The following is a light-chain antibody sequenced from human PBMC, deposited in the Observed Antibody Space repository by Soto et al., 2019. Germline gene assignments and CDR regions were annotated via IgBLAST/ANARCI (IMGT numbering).Light chain of an antibody. Sequence: EIVLSQSPATLSLSPGERATLSCRASQSVSSYLAWYQQKPGQAPRLLISDASNRATGIPARFSGNGSGTDFTLTISSLEPEDFAVYYCQQRSNWPREITFGQGTRLEI. CDR2: DAS. CDR1: QSVSSY. J-gene: IGKJ5*01. CDR3: QQRSNWPREIT. V-gene: IGKV3-11*01.